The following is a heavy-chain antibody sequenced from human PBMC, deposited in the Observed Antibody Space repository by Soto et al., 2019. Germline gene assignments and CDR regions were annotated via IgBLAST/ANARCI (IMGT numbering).Heavy chain of an antibody. D-gene: IGHD2-21*01. V-gene: IGHV5-51*01. CDR2: IYPGDSDT. CDR1: GYTFSTYW. J-gene: IGHJ3*02. CDR3: ARQKLWMATINNDAFDI. Sequence: HGESLKISCKASGYTFSTYWIGWVRQMPGRGLEWMGFIYPGDSDTSYSPSFQGQVTISADKSTSTVYLQWSSLKASDTAMYYCARQKLWMATINNDAFDIWGQGTMVTVS.